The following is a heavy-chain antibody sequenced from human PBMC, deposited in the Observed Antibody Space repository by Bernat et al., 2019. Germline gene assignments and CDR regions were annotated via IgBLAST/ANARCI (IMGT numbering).Heavy chain of an antibody. CDR1: GFTFSSYA. CDR3: ARVSGYYGSGSYTYYYYGMDV. Sequence: QVQLVESGGGVVQPGRSLRLSCAASGFTFSSYAMHWVRQAPGKGLEWVAVISYDGSNKYYADSGKGRFTISRDNSKNTLYLQMNSRRAEDTAVYYCARVSGYYGSGSYTYYYYGMDVWGQGTTVTVSS. J-gene: IGHJ6*02. V-gene: IGHV3-30-3*01. D-gene: IGHD3-10*01. CDR2: ISYDGSNK.